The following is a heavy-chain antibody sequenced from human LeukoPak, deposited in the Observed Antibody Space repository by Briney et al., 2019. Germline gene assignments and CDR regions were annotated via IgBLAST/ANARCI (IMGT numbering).Heavy chain of an antibody. J-gene: IGHJ6*02. CDR3: TREGFYYNSGTYTYYYGTDV. CDR2: ISGSGSTI. D-gene: IGHD3-10*01. CDR1: GFTFSSYA. Sequence: GGSLRLSCAASGFTFSSYAMNWVRQAPGKGLEWVSYISGSGSTIYYADSVRGRFTISRDNAKNSLYLQMNSLRAEDTAVYYCTREGFYYNSGTYTYYYGTDVWGQGTTVTV. V-gene: IGHV3-48*03.